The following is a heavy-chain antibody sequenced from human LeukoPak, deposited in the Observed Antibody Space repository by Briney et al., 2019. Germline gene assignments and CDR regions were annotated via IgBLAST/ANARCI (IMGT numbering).Heavy chain of an antibody. V-gene: IGHV3-11*01. J-gene: IGHJ4*02. Sequence: GGSLRLSRAASRFTFSDYYMRWIRPAPGKGLEGVSYISSSGSTIYYADSVKGRFTISRDNAENSLYLQMNSLRAEDTAVYYCAREAYYYGSGSYSWGQGTLVTVSS. D-gene: IGHD3-10*01. CDR3: AREAYYYGSGSYS. CDR1: RFTFSDYY. CDR2: ISSSGSTI.